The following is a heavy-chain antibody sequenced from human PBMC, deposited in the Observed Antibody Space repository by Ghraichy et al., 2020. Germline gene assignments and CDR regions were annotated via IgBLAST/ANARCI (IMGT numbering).Heavy chain of an antibody. CDR2: IYYSGST. CDR1: GGSISSYY. V-gene: IGHV4-59*08. CDR3: ARHVVFASSSWLDY. Sequence: TLSLTCTVSGGSISSYYWSWIRQPPGKGLEWIGYIYYSGSTNYNPSLKSRVTISVDTSKNQFSLKLSSVTAADTAVYYCARHVVFASSSWLDYWGQGTLVTVSS. D-gene: IGHD6-13*01. J-gene: IGHJ4*02.